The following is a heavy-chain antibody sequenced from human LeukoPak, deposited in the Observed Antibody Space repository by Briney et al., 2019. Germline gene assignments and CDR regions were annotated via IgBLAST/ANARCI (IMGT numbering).Heavy chain of an antibody. J-gene: IGHJ4*02. CDR1: GFTFGDYA. V-gene: IGHV3-49*03. CDR3: SRASYCSRASYPMWAGY. D-gene: IGHD2-2*01. CDR2: IRSKAYGGTI. Sequence: GGSLRLSCTASGFTFGDYAMSWFRQAPGKGLEWVGFIRSKAYGGTIEYAASVKGGFTISRDDSRSVAYLQVNSLKTEDTAIYYCSRASYCSRASYPMWAGYWGQGTLVTVSS.